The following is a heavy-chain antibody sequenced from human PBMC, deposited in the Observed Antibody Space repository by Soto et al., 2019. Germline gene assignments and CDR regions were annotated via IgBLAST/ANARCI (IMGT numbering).Heavy chain of an antibody. Sequence: EVQLVESGGGLVQPGGSLRISCTVSGFSFSSYWMSWVRQAPGKGLEWVASIKQDESEKYYVDSVKGRFTTSRDNVDDSLFLQMTSLSADDTAVYFCVRDGAFDYVNWGQGTRVTVSS. J-gene: IGHJ4*02. D-gene: IGHD3-16*01. CDR3: VRDGAFDYVN. CDR1: GFSFSSYW. CDR2: IKQDESEK. V-gene: IGHV3-7*01.